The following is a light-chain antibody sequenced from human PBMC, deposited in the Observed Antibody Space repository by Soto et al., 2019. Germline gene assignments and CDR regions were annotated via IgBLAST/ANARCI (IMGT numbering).Light chain of an antibody. CDR2: AAS. J-gene: IGKJ4*01. V-gene: IGKV1-8*01. CDR1: QGISSY. Sequence: AIRMTQSPSSFSASTGDSVTITCRASQGISSYLAWYQQKPGRAPKLLIYAASTLQSGVPSRFSGSGSGTDFTLTISCLQSEDFATYYCQQYYSYPLTFGAGTKVEIK. CDR3: QQYYSYPLT.